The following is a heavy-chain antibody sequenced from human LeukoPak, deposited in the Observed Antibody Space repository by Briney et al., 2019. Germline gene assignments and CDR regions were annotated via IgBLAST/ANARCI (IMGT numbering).Heavy chain of an antibody. J-gene: IGHJ4*02. Sequence: GRSLRLSCAASGFTFSSYVLHWVRQAPGKGLDWVASISYDGANKNHADSVKGRFTISRDNSKNTLYLQMNSLRAEDTAIYYCAKVSNWALLGNYYFDYWGQGTLVTVSS. V-gene: IGHV3-30-3*01. CDR3: AKVSNWALLGNYYFDY. CDR1: GFTFSSYV. D-gene: IGHD7-27*01. CDR2: ISYDGANK.